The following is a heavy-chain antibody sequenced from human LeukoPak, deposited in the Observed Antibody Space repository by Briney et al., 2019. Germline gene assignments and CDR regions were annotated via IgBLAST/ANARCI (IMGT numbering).Heavy chain of an antibody. CDR2: ITSSSSTI. Sequence: PGGSLRLSCAASGFTFSSYSMNWVRQAPGKGLEWVSYITSSSSTIYYADSVKGRFTISRDNSDNTLYLQMNSLRPEDSAVYYCAKDSRAPLPATRKQQLIYFDFWGQGTLVTVSS. CDR1: GFTFSSYS. V-gene: IGHV3-48*01. J-gene: IGHJ4*02. CDR3: AKDSRAPLPATRKQQLIYFDF. D-gene: IGHD1-1*01.